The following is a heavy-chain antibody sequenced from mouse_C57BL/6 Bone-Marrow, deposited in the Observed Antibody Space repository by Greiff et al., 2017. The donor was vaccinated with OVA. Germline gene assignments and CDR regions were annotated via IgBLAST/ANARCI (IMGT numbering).Heavy chain of an antibody. CDR1: GYTFTSYW. D-gene: IGHD1-1*01. CDR2: IHPNSGST. J-gene: IGHJ4*01. Sequence: QVQLQQPGAELVKPGASVKLSCKASGYTFTSYWMHWVKQRPGQGLEWIGMIHPNSGSTNYNEKFKSKATLTVDKSSSTAYMQLSSLTSEDSAVYYCARSRGYGSSYYAMDYWGQGTSVTVSS. V-gene: IGHV1-64*01. CDR3: ARSRGYGSSYYAMDY.